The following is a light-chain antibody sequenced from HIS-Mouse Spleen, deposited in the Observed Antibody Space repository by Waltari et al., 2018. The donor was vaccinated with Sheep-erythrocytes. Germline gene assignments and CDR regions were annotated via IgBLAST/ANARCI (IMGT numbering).Light chain of an antibody. J-gene: IGLJ1*01. Sequence: QSALTQPPSASGSPGPSVTISCTGTRSDVCRYNSVPWYQQHPGKAPKLMSYEVSKRPSGVPDRFSGSKSGNTASLTVSGLQAEDEADYYCSSYAGSNNYVFGTGTKVTVL. V-gene: IGLV2-8*01. CDR1: RSDVCRYNS. CDR3: SSYAGSNNYV. CDR2: EVS.